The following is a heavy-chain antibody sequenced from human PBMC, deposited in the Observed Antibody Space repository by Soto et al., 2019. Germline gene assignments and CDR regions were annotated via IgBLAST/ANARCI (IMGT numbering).Heavy chain of an antibody. CDR1: GGSISSSSYY. V-gene: IGHV4-39*01. J-gene: IGHJ4*02. D-gene: IGHD3-3*01. Sequence: SETLSLTCTVSGGSISSSSYYWGWIRQPPGKGLEWIGSIYYSGSTYYNPSLKSRVTISVDTSKNQFSLKLSSVTAADTAVYYCARQIVFWSGYYTWYFDYWGQGTLVTVSS. CDR2: IYYSGST. CDR3: ARQIVFWSGYYTWYFDY.